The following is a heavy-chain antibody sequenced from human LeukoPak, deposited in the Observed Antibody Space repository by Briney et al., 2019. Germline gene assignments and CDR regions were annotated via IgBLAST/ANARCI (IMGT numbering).Heavy chain of an antibody. J-gene: IGHJ6*02. CDR1: GGTFSSYA. D-gene: IGHD4-11*01. V-gene: IGHV1-69*04. CDR3: ASSLRVTISYSNYSPYYYGMDV. Sequence: ASVKVSCKASGGTFSSYAISWVRQAPGQGLEWMGRIIPILGIANYAQKFQGRVTITADKSTSTAYMELSSLRSEDTAVYYCASSLRVTISYSNYSPYYYGMDVWGQGTTVTVSS. CDR2: IIPILGIA.